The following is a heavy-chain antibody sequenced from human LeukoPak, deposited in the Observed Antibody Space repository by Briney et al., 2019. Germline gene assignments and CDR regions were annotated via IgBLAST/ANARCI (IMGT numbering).Heavy chain of an antibody. J-gene: IGHJ6*02. CDR2: ISYDGSNK. Sequence: GGSLRLSCAASGFTFSSYAMSWVRQAPGKGLEWVAVISYDGSNKYYADSVKGRFTISRDNSKNTLYLQMNSLRAEDTAVYYCARDRITMIVVVMDYYGMDVWGQGTTVTVSS. CDR1: GFTFSSYA. D-gene: IGHD3-22*01. V-gene: IGHV3-30-3*01. CDR3: ARDRITMIVVVMDYYGMDV.